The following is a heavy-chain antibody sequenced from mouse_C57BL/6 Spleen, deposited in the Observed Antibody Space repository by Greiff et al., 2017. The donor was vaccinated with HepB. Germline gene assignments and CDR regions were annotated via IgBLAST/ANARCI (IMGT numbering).Heavy chain of an antibody. CDR3: AKDGNYRGYYAMDY. CDR2: ISYDGSN. CDR1: GYSITSGYY. D-gene: IGHD2-1*01. J-gene: IGHJ4*01. V-gene: IGHV3-6*01. Sequence: EVKLVESGPGLVKPSQSLSLTCSVTGYSITSGYYWNWIRQFPGNKLEWMGYISYDGSNKYNPSLKNRISITRDTSKNQFFLKLNSVTTEDTATYYGAKDGNYRGYYAMDYWGQGTSVTVSS.